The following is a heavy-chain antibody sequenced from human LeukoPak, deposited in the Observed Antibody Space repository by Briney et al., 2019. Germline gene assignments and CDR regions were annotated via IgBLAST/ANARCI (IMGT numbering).Heavy chain of an antibody. CDR1: GYTFTSYY. D-gene: IGHD2-2*01. Sequence: GASVKVSCKASGYTFTSYYTHWVRQAPGQGLEWMGIINPSGGSTSYAQKFQGRVTMTRDTSTSTVYMELSSLRSEDTAVYYCARSANRGRLGGCSSTSCSYYYYGMDVWGKGTTVTVSS. J-gene: IGHJ6*04. CDR2: INPSGGST. CDR3: ARSANRGRLGGCSSTSCSYYYYGMDV. V-gene: IGHV1-46*01.